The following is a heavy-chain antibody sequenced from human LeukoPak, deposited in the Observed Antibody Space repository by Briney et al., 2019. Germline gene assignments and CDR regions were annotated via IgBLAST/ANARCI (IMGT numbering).Heavy chain of an antibody. CDR1: GLPFMGLA. Sequence: GGPWDPPCEPPGLPFMGLAMLWSPKVSGKGREGFGGIRSKANSYATTYAASVKGRFTISRDDSKNTAYLQMNSLKTEDTAVYYCTRTYGDYASFENVWGQGTTVTVSS. D-gene: IGHD4-17*01. V-gene: IGHV3-73*01. CDR2: IRSKANSYAT. CDR3: TRTYGDYASFENV. J-gene: IGHJ6*02.